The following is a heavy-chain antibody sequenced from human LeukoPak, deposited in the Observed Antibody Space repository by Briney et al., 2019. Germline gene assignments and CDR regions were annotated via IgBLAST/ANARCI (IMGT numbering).Heavy chain of an antibody. CDR2: IYYSGST. CDR3: ARVVGRSSSPPDY. V-gene: IGHV4-59*12. Sequence: PSETLSLTCIVSGGSISSYYWSWNRQPPGKGLEWIGYIYYSGSTNYNPSLKSRVTISVDTSKNQFSLKLSSVTAADTAVYYCARVVGRSSSPPDYWGQGTLVTVSS. CDR1: GGSISSYY. D-gene: IGHD6-6*01. J-gene: IGHJ4*02.